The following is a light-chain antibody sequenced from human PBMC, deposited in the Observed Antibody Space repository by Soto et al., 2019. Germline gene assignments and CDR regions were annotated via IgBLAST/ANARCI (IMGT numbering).Light chain of an antibody. CDR1: SSNIGNNY. V-gene: IGLV2-8*01. CDR3: NSYAGSNNFV. CDR2: EVN. J-gene: IGLJ1*01. Sequence: QSVLTQPPSVSATPGQKVTISCSGSSSNIGNNYVSWYQQLPGKAPKLMIYEVNKRPSGVPDRFSGSKSGNTASLTVSGLQAEDEADYYCNSYAGSNNFVFGTGTKLTVL.